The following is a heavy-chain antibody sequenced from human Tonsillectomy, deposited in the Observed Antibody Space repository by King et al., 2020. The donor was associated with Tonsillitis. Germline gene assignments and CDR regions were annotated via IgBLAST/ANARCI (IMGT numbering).Heavy chain of an antibody. J-gene: IGHJ4*02. V-gene: IGHV3-23*04. D-gene: IGHD3-22*01. Sequence: VQLVESGGGLVQPGGSLRLSCTASGFTFSNYAMSWVRQAPGKGLEWVSGIRGRGGSTYYADSVKGRFTISRDNSKNTLYLQMNSLRAEDTAVYYCAKVPYDSSGYYYFDYWGQGTLVTVSS. CDR2: IRGRGGST. CDR1: GFTFSNYA. CDR3: AKVPYDSSGYYYFDY.